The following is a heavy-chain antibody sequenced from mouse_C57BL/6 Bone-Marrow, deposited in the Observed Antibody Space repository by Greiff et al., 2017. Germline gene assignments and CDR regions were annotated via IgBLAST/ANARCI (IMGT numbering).Heavy chain of an antibody. CDR2: IHPSDSDT. V-gene: IGHV1-74*01. Sequence: QVQLQQPGAELVKPGASVKVSCKASGYTFTSYWMHWVKQRPGHGLEWIGRIHPSDSDTNYNQKFKGKATLTVAKSSSTAYMQLSSLTSEDSAVDYCAISLRPMGAMDYWGQGTSVTVSS. CDR3: AISLRPMGAMDY. J-gene: IGHJ4*01. D-gene: IGHD1-2*01. CDR1: GYTFTSYW.